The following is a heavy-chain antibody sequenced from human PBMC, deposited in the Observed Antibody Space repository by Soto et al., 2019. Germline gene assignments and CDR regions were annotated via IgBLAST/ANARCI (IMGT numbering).Heavy chain of an antibody. V-gene: IGHV1-58*01. D-gene: IGHD3-22*01. Sequence: GASVKVSCKASGFTFTSSAVQWVRQARGQRLEWIGWIVVGSGNTNYARKFQERVTITRDMSTSTAYMELSSLRSEDTAVYYCAAGEIVVVTKPFDYWGQGTLVTVSS. CDR1: GFTFTSSA. CDR3: AAGEIVVVTKPFDY. CDR2: IVVGSGNT. J-gene: IGHJ4*02.